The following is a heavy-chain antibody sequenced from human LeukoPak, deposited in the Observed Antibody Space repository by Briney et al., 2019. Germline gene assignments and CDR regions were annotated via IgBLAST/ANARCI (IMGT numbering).Heavy chain of an antibody. CDR2: ITSSNSYT. J-gene: IGHJ4*02. CDR3: ARAMVRGVIILFDY. D-gene: IGHD3-10*01. V-gene: IGHV3-11*03. Sequence: PGGSLRLSCAASGFTFSDYYMSWIRQAPGKGLEWVSDITSSNSYTNYADSVKGRFTISRDNAKNSLYLEMNSLRAEDAAIYYCARAMVRGVIILFDYWGQGTLVTVSS. CDR1: GFTFSDYY.